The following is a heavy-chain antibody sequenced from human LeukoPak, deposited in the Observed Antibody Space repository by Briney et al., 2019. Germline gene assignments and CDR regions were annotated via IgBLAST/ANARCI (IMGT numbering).Heavy chain of an antibody. D-gene: IGHD2-2*01. J-gene: IGHJ5*02. CDR3: ARGLYRGPAALPRWFDP. V-gene: IGHV4-34*01. Sequence: SETLSLTCAVYGGSFSGYYWSWIRQPPGKGLEWIGEINHSGSTNYNPSLKSRVTISVDTSKNQFSLKLSSVTAADTAVYNCARGLYRGPAALPRWFDPWGQGTLVTVSS. CDR1: GGSFSGYY. CDR2: INHSGST.